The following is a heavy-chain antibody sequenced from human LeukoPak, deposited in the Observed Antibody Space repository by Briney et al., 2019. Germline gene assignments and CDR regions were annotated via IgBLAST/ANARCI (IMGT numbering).Heavy chain of an antibody. D-gene: IGHD6-19*01. CDR2: IYTSGST. V-gene: IGHV4-61*02. J-gene: IGHJ4*02. CDR1: GGSISSGSYY. CDR3: AREAWLVPTPYFDY. Sequence: SETLSLTCTVSGGSISSGSYYWSWIRQPAGKGLEWIGRIYTSGSTNYNSSLKSRVTISVDTSKNQFSLKLSSVTAADTAVYYCAREAWLVPTPYFDYWGQGTLVTVSS.